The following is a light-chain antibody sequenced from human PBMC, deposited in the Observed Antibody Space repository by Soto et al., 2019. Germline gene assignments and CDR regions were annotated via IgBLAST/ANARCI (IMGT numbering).Light chain of an antibody. J-gene: IGKJ3*01. CDR3: QQSYSTPFT. CDR1: QSISTY. Sequence: DIQMTQSPSSLSASVGDRVTITCRASQSISTYLNWYQQKPGQAPTLLIYAASSLQSGVPSRFSGSGSETDFTLTISSLQPEDFAAYDCQQSYSTPFTFGPGNKVDIK. CDR2: AAS. V-gene: IGKV1-39*01.